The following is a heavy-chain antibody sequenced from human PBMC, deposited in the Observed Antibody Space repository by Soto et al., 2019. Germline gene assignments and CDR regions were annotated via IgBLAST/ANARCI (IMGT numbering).Heavy chain of an antibody. CDR2: IIPILGIA. J-gene: IGHJ4*02. V-gene: IGHV1-69*08. CDR1: GGTFSSYT. Sequence: QVQLVQSGAEVKKPGSSVKVSCKASGGTFSSYTISWVRQAPGQGLEWMGRIIPILGIANYAQKFQGRVTITADKPPSTAYMELSSLSSEDTAVYYCARDTEGHFDYWGQGTLVTVSS. D-gene: IGHD4-17*01. CDR3: ARDTEGHFDY.